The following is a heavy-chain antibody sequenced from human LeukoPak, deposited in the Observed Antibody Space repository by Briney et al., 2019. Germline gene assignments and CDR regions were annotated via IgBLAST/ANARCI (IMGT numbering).Heavy chain of an antibody. Sequence: GGSLRLSCAASGFTFSDHHMDWVRQAPGKGLEWVGRTRNKANSYTTEYAASVKGRFTISRDDSKNSLHLQMNSLKTEDTAVYYCARVSSYDSSGYYPDVGYYYGMDVWGQGTTVTVSS. CDR1: GFTFSDHH. V-gene: IGHV3-72*01. J-gene: IGHJ6*02. CDR3: ARVSSYDSSGYYPDVGYYYGMDV. D-gene: IGHD3-22*01. CDR2: TRNKANSYTT.